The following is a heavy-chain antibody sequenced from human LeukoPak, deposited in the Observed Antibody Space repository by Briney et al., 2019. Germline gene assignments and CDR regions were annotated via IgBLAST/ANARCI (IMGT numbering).Heavy chain of an antibody. CDR1: GFTFSSCG. D-gene: IGHD1-14*01. CDR3: ATETIGRHYDY. Sequence: GGSLRRSCAASGFTFSSCGCNWVRQAPGKGLEWVSSIGPTGTDRYYADSVRGRFTISRDNAKNSMYLQMDSLRDEDTAVYYCATETIGRHYDYWGQGTLLTVSS. V-gene: IGHV3-21*01. CDR2: IGPTGTDR. J-gene: IGHJ4*02.